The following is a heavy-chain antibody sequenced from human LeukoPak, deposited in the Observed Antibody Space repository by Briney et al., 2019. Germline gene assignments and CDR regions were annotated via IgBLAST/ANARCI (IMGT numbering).Heavy chain of an antibody. D-gene: IGHD2-15*01. CDR1: GGSLSSYY. CDR3: ARDVGGWFDP. Sequence: SETLSLTCTVSGGSLSSYYWSWIRQPPGKGLEWIGYIYYSGSTNYNPSLTSRVTISVDTSKNQFSLKLSSVTAADTAVYYCARDVGGWFDPWGQGTLVTVSS. V-gene: IGHV4-59*01. CDR2: IYYSGST. J-gene: IGHJ5*02.